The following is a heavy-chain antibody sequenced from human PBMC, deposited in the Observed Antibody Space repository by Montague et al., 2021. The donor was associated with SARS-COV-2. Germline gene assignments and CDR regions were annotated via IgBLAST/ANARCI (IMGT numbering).Heavy chain of an antibody. CDR3: ARAPIYRSSWYAYFDY. Sequence: SETLSLTCTVSGDSMNNYYWSWIRQPPGKGLEWIGYINYSGSTRXNPSLQSRVTLSKDTSKNQFSLRLTSVTAADTAMYFCARAPIYRSSWYAYFDYWGQGTLVTVPS. V-gene: IGHV4-59*01. J-gene: IGHJ4*02. D-gene: IGHD6-13*01. CDR2: INYSGST. CDR1: GDSMNNYY.